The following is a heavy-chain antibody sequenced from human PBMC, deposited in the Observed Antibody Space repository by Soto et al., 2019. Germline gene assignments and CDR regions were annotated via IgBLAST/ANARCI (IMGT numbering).Heavy chain of an antibody. Sequence: SETLSLTCTVSGGSISSGGYYWSWIRQHPGKGLEWIGYIYYSGSTYYNPSLKSRVTISVDTSKNQFSLKLSSVTAADTAVYYCARVVVAAYYYYMDVWGKGTTVTVSS. J-gene: IGHJ6*03. V-gene: IGHV4-31*03. D-gene: IGHD2-15*01. CDR2: IYYSGST. CDR1: GGSISSGGYY. CDR3: ARVVVAAYYYYMDV.